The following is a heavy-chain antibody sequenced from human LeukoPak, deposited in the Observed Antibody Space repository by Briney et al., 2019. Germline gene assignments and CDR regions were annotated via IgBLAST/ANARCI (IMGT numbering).Heavy chain of an antibody. CDR2: IYYSGST. D-gene: IGHD3-22*01. J-gene: IGHJ4*02. V-gene: IGHV4-59*01. CDR1: GGSISSYY. CDR3: ARADDSSGSFDY. Sequence: KPSETLSLTCTVSGGSISSYYWSWIRQPPGKGLEWIGYIYYSGSTNYNPSLKSLVTISVDTSKNQFSLKLSSVTAADTAVYYCARADDSSGSFDYWGQGTLVTVSS.